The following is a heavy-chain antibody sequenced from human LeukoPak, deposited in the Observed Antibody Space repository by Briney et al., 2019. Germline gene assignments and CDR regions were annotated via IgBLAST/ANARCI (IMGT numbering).Heavy chain of an antibody. V-gene: IGHV1-46*01. CDR1: GYTFTSYY. D-gene: IGHD4-11*01. CDR2: INPSGGST. CDR3: ARDDYSIDY. J-gene: IGHJ4*02. Sequence: GASVKVSXKASGYTFTSYYMHWVRQAPGQGLEWMGIINPSGGSTSYARKLQGRVTMTTDTSTSTAYMELRSLRSDDTAVYYCARDDYSIDYWGQGTLVTVSS.